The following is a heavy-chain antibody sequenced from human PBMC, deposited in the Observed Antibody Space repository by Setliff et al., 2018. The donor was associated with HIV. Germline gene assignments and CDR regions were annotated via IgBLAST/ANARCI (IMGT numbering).Heavy chain of an antibody. J-gene: IGHJ3*01. CDR1: GFPFSGSA. CDR3: AKPTSGLYPRAFDL. Sequence: GGSLRLSCAASGFPFSGSAIHWVRRASGKGLEWVGRIKTQPSNYATAYGASMEGRFTISRDDSNNMLFLQMSSLGPEDTALYYCAKPTSGLYPRAFDLWGQGTLVTVSS. D-gene: IGHD1-26*01. CDR2: IKTQPSNYAT. V-gene: IGHV3-73*01.